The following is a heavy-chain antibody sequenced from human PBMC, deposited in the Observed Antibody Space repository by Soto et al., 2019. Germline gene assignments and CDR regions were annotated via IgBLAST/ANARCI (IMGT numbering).Heavy chain of an antibody. V-gene: IGHV3-33*01. D-gene: IGHD5-12*01. CDR2: TWYYGNNK. CDR3: ARDRSGYDQTPDY. CDR1: GYTFRSYG. Sequence: QVQLVESGGGVVQPGRSLRLTCAASGYTFRSYGMHWVRQAPGKGLEWVAVTWYYGNNKNYADSVEGRFTISRDNSQNTLYLQMNSLRAEDTAVYYCARDRSGYDQTPDYWGQGTLVTVSS. J-gene: IGHJ4*02.